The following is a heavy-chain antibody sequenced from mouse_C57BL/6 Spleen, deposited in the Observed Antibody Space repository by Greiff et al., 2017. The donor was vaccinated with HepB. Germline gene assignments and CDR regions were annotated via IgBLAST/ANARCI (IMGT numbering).Heavy chain of an antibody. CDR1: GFNIKDDY. CDR2: IDPENGDT. CDR3: TYYYGSSL. V-gene: IGHV14-4*01. J-gene: IGHJ2*01. Sequence: VQLQQSGAELVRPGASVKLSCTASGFNIKDDYMHWVKQRPEQGLEWIGWIDPENGDTEYASKFQGKATITADTSSNTAYLQLSILTSEDTAVYYCTYYYGSSLWGQGTTLTVSS. D-gene: IGHD1-1*01.